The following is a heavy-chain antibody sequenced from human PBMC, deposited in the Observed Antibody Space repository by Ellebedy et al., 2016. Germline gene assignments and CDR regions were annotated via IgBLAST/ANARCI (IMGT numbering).Heavy chain of an antibody. CDR3: TTGRNGVAAYYYGMDV. J-gene: IGHJ6*02. CDR1: GFTVSSNY. Sequence: GESLKISCAASGFTVSSNYMSWVRQAPGKGLEWVGRIKSKTDGGTTDYAAPVKGRFTISRDDSKNTLYLQMNSLKTEDTAVYYCTTGRNGVAAYYYGMDVWGQGTTVTVSS. V-gene: IGHV3-15*01. CDR2: IKSKTDGGTT. D-gene: IGHD6-25*01.